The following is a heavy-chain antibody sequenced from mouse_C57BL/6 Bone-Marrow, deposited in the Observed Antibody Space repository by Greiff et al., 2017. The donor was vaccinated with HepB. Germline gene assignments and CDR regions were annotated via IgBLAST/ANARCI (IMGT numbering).Heavy chain of an antibody. D-gene: IGHD2-5*01. CDR1: GYSFTDYN. CDR3: ARGLYYSNYEGFAY. Sequence: EVKLQESGPELVKPGASVKISCKASGYSFTDYNMNWVKQSNGKSLEWIGVINPNYGTTSYNQKFEGKATLTVDQSSSTAYMQLNSLTSEDSAVYYCARGLYYSNYEGFAYWGQGTLVTVSA. CDR2: INPNYGTT. V-gene: IGHV1-39*01. J-gene: IGHJ3*01.